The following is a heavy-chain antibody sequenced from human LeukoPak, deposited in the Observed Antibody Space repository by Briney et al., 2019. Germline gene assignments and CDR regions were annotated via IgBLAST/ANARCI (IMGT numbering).Heavy chain of an antibody. J-gene: IGHJ4*02. CDR2: ISGSGGST. CDR3: AKKMSITAASQVDY. V-gene: IGHV3-23*01. CDR1: GFTFSSYA. D-gene: IGHD1-20*01. Sequence: GGSLRLSCAASGFTFSSYAMSWVRQAPGKGLEWVSAISGSGGSTYYTDSVKGRFTISRDNSKNTLYLQMNSLRAEDTAVYYCAKKMSITAASQVDYWGQGTLVTVSS.